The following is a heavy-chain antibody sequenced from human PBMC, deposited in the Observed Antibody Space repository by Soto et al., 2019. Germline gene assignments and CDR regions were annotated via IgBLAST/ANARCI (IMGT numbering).Heavy chain of an antibody. CDR2: IKQDGSEK. CDR1: GFTFSSYW. D-gene: IGHD3-10*01. Sequence: GGSLRLSCAASGFTFSSYWMSWVRQAPGKGLEWVANIKQDGSEKYYVDSVKGRFTISRDNAKNSLYPQMNSLRAEDTAVYYCAREGATMVRGVIIGMGYYYYGMDVWGQGTTVTVSS. J-gene: IGHJ6*02. V-gene: IGHV3-7*05. CDR3: AREGATMVRGVIIGMGYYYYGMDV.